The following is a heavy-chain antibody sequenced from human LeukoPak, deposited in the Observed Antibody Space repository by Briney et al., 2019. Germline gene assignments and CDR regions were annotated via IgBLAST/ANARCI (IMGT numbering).Heavy chain of an antibody. D-gene: IGHD3-10*01. CDR3: AKVMVGGDYFDY. CDR1: GYTFSSYG. Sequence: GESLKISCKGSGYTFSSYGMHWVRQAPGKGLEWVAVIWYDGSNKYYADSVKGRFTISRDNSKNTLYLQMNSLRAEDTAVYYCAKVMVGGDYFDYWGQGTLVTVSS. CDR2: IWYDGSNK. V-gene: IGHV3-33*06. J-gene: IGHJ4*02.